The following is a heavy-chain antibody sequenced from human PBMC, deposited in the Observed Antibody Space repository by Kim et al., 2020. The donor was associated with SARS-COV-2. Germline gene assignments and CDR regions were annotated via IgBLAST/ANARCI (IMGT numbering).Heavy chain of an antibody. J-gene: IGHJ4*02. CDR1: GFTFSSYA. CDR2: ISGSGGRT. V-gene: IGHV3-23*01. D-gene: IGHD3-22*01. Sequence: GGSLRLSCAASGFTFSSYAMSWVRQAPGEGLHWVSAISGSGGRTYYADSVKGRFTISRDTSKNTLSLQMISLRAEDTAVYYCATHDTSGYMSNIDYWGQG. CDR3: ATHDTSGYMSNIDY.